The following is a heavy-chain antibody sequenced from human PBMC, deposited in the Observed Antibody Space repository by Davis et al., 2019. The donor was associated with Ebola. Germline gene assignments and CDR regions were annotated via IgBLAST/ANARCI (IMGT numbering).Heavy chain of an antibody. D-gene: IGHD3-3*01. CDR1: GFIFNSYW. Sequence: PGGSLRLSCAASGFIFNSYWMSWVRQAPGKGLEWVANIKQDGSEKYYVDSVKGRFTISRDNAKNSLYLQMNSLRAEDTAVYYCARWVKAYYDFWSGSVEPYYFDYWGQGTLVTVSS. V-gene: IGHV3-7*01. CDR3: ARWVKAYYDFWSGSVEPYYFDY. CDR2: IKQDGSEK. J-gene: IGHJ4*02.